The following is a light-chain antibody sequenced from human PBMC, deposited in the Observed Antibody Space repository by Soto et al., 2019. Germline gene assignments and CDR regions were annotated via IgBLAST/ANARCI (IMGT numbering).Light chain of an antibody. J-gene: IGKJ3*01. CDR3: QQYGNSPKFT. V-gene: IGKV3-20*01. CDR2: GAS. CDR1: ETVAGAY. Sequence: EIVVTQSPVTLSLSPGERATLSCRASETVAGAYLAWYQHRPGQAPRRLIYGASIRAAGIPDRFSGSGYDTDFTLTISNLEPEDSAVYYCQQYGNSPKFTFGPGTKVDI.